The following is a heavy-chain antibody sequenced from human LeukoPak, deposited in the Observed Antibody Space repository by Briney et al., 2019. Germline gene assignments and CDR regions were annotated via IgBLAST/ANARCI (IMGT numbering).Heavy chain of an antibody. CDR2: IWSDASDK. CDR1: QFTFSHYG. CDR3: AKDAEGGFDYINSLNY. Sequence: GGSLRLSCAASQFTFSHYGMHWVRQAPGRGLQWVAVIWSDASDKYYSDSVKGRFTISRDNSKNTLYLEMNNLRAEDTAVYYCAKDAEGGFDYINSLNYWGQGTLVTVSS. D-gene: IGHD4-11*01. V-gene: IGHV3-33*06. J-gene: IGHJ4*02.